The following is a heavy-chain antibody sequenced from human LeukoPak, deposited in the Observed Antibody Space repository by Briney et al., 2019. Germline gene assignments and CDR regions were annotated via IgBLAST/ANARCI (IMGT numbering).Heavy chain of an antibody. CDR2: IYYSGST. CDR3: ARGDILYYDFWSGYYRWFDP. D-gene: IGHD3-3*01. CDR1: GGSISSYY. V-gene: IGHV4-59*08. Sequence: SETLSLTCTVSGGSISSYYWSWIRQPPGKGLEWIGYIYYSGSTNYNPSLKSRVTISVDTSKNQFSLKLSSVTAADTAVYYCARGDILYYDFWSGYYRWFDPWGQGTLVTVSS. J-gene: IGHJ5*02.